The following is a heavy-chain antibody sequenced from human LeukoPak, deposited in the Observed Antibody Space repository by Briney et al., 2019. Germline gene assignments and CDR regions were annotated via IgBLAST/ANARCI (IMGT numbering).Heavy chain of an antibody. D-gene: IGHD3-22*01. J-gene: IGHJ4*02. CDR1: GFTFSSYS. CDR3: TRDQSLEIRHYYDSSGL. Sequence: GGSLRLSCAASGFTFSSYSMNWVRQAPGKGLEWVSSISSSSYIYYADSVKGRFTISRDNAKNSLYLQMNSLRAEDTAVYYCTRDQSLEIRHYYDSSGLWGQGTLVTVSS. CDR2: ISSSSYI. V-gene: IGHV3-21*01.